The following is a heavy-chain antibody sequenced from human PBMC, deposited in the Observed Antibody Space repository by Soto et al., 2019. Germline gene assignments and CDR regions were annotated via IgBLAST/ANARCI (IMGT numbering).Heavy chain of an antibody. Sequence: SGPTLVNPTQTLTLTCTFSGLSLSTTGVGVGWIRQPPGKSLEWLALIYWDDDKRYSPSLKSRLTITKDTSKNQVVLTMTNMDPVDTATYYCVQSRCGGDCLQSYSSHSYYGLDVWGQGTTVTVSS. D-gene: IGHD2-21*02. CDR2: IYWDDDK. J-gene: IGHJ6*02. V-gene: IGHV2-5*02. CDR3: VQSRCGGDCLQSYSSHSYYGLDV. CDR1: GLSLSTTGVG.